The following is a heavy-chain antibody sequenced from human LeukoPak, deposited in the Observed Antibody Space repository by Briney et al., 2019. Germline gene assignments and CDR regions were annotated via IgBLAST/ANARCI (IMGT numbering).Heavy chain of an antibody. D-gene: IGHD3-10*01. CDR3: ARGKGYGSGSYSQGLDP. CDR1: GFTFSSYG. Sequence: GGSLRLSCAASGFTFSSYGMHWVRQAPGKGLEWVAVIWYDGSNKYYADSVKGRFTISRDNSNNSLYLQMNSLRAEDTAVYYCARGKGYGSGSYSQGLDPWGQGTPVTVSS. CDR2: IWYDGSNK. J-gene: IGHJ5*02. V-gene: IGHV3-33*01.